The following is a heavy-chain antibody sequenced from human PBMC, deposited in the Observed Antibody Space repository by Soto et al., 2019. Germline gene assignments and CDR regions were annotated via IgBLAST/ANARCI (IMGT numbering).Heavy chain of an antibody. CDR1: GFTFSSYA. Sequence: GGSLRLSCAASGFTFSSYAMNWVRQAPGKGLEWISVISNSGHSAYYADSVKGRFTISRDNSKNTLYLQIKSLRAEDTAAYYCAKGGPTFLNWFGPWGQGTLVTVSS. V-gene: IGHV3-23*01. J-gene: IGHJ5*02. D-gene: IGHD5-12*01. CDR2: ISNSGHSA. CDR3: AKGGPTFLNWFGP.